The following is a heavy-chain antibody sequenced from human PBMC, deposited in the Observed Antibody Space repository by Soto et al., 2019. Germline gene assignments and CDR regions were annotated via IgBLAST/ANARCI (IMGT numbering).Heavy chain of an antibody. V-gene: IGHV3-21*01. Sequence: PGGSLRLSCAASGFTFSSYSMNWVRQAPGKGLEWVSSISSSSSYIYYADSVKGRFTISRDNAKNSLYLQMNSLRAEDTAVYYCARAKDRKYYFDYWGQGTLVTVSS. CDR2: ISSSSSYI. J-gene: IGHJ4*02. CDR3: ARAKDRKYYFDY. CDR1: GFTFSSYS.